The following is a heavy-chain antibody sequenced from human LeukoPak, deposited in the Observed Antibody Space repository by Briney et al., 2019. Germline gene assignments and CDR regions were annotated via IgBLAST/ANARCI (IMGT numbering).Heavy chain of an antibody. J-gene: IGHJ3*02. Sequence: PGRSLRLSCAASGFTFSSYAMHWVRQAPGKGLEWVAVISYDGSNKYYADSVKGRFTISRDNSKNTLYLQMNSLRAEDTAVYYCARDVVPAATDAFDIWGQGTMVTVSS. V-gene: IGHV3-30-3*01. CDR1: GFTFSSYA. CDR2: ISYDGSNK. CDR3: ARDVVPAATDAFDI. D-gene: IGHD2-2*01.